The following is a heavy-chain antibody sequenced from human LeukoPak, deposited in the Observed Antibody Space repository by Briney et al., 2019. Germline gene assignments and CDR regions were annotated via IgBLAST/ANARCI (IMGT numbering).Heavy chain of an antibody. D-gene: IGHD3-3*01. CDR1: GYTFTSYG. CDR3: ARGRWVRDYYYGMDV. Sequence: RASVKVSCKASGYTFTSYGISWVRQAPGQGLEWMGWIGAYNGNTNYAQKLQGRVTMTTDTSTSTAYMELRSLRSDDTAVYYCARGRWVRDYYYGMDVWGQGTTVTVSS. CDR2: IGAYNGNT. V-gene: IGHV1-18*01. J-gene: IGHJ6*02.